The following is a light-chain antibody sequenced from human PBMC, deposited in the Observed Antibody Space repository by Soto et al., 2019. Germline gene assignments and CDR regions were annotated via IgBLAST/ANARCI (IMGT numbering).Light chain of an antibody. CDR1: QSVSSN. CDR3: QQYNKWPPIT. CDR2: GAS. Sequence: EIMLTQSPATLSVSPGERATLSCRASQSVSSNLAWYQQKPGQAPRLLIYGASTRATGTPARFSGSGSGTKFTLTISSLQSEDFAVYYCQQYNKWPPITFGQGTRLEIK. J-gene: IGKJ5*01. V-gene: IGKV3-15*01.